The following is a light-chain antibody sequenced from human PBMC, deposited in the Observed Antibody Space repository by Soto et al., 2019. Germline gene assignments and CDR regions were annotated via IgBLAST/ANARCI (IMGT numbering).Light chain of an antibody. J-gene: IGKJ1*01. CDR2: GTI. V-gene: IGKV3-20*01. CDR3: QQYGSPLWT. CDR1: QSITSSY. Sequence: EIVLTQSPGTLSLSPGERATLSCRASQSITSSYLAWYQQKPGQAPRLLISGTISRAIGIPDRFSGSGSGTDFTLTISRLEPEDFAVYYCQQYGSPLWTFGQGTKVEIK.